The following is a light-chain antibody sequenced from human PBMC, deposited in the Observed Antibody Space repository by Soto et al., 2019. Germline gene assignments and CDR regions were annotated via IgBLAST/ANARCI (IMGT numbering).Light chain of an antibody. J-gene: IGLJ3*02. CDR3: QSYDSSLSGSV. V-gene: IGLV1-40*01. Sequence: QSVLTQPPSVSGAPGQSVTISCTGSSSNIGAGYDVHWYQQLPGTAPKLLIYGNSNRPSGVPDRFSGSKSGTSASLAITGLQAEDEADYYCQSYDSSLSGSVFGGRTKVTVL. CDR2: GNS. CDR1: SSNIGAGYD.